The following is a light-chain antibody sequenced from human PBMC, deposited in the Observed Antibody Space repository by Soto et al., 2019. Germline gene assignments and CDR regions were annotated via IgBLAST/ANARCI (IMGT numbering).Light chain of an antibody. V-gene: IGLV2-11*01. CDR3: TAWDDSLKAYV. J-gene: IGLJ1*01. Sequence: QSALTQPRSVSGSPGQSVTISCTRTSSDVANYKYVSWYQQHPGKAPKLMIYDVNKRPSGVPYRFSGSKSGNTASLTISGLQAEDEADYYCTAWDDSLKAYVFGTGTKLTVL. CDR1: SSDVANYKY. CDR2: DVN.